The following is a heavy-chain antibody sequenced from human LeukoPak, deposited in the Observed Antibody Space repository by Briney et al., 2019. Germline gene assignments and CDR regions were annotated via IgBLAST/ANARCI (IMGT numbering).Heavy chain of an antibody. V-gene: IGHV1-2*02. CDR1: GYTFTGYY. CDR2: INPNSGGT. Sequence: ASVKVSCKASGYTFTGYYMHWVRQAPGQGLEWMGWINPNSGGTNYAQKFQGRVTMTRDTSISTAYMELSSLRSEDTAVYYCARGLQLQGIWFDPWGQGTLVTVSS. D-gene: IGHD6-13*01. J-gene: IGHJ5*02. CDR3: ARGLQLQGIWFDP.